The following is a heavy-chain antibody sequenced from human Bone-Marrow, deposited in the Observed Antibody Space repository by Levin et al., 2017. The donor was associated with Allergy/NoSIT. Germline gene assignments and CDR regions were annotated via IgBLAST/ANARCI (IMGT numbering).Heavy chain of an antibody. CDR3: AKDRGPVAVPSASPEF. J-gene: IGHJ4*02. Sequence: GESLKISCATTGFTFSGYAMYWVRQAPGKGLEWVTIMSYDGSKTYYADSVKGRFTISRDNSKNTLFLQMNSLRVEDTALYYCAKDRGPVAVPSASPEFWGQGTLVTVSS. D-gene: IGHD2-2*01. CDR1: GFTFSGYA. V-gene: IGHV3-30*16. CDR2: MSYDGSKT.